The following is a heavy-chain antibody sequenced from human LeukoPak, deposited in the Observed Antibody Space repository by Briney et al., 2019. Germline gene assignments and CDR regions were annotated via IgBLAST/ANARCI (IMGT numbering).Heavy chain of an antibody. CDR2: IIPIFGTA. D-gene: IGHD3-9*01. J-gene: IGHJ6*02. CDR3: AGDPPEYDILTGYHYYAMDV. CDR1: GGTFSSYA. V-gene: IGHV1-69*13. Sequence: LVKVSCKASGGTFSSYAISWVRQAPGQGLEWMGGIIPIFGTANYAQKFQGRVTITADESTNTAYMELSSLRSEDTAVYYCAGDPPEYDILTGYHYYAMDVWGQGTTVTVSS.